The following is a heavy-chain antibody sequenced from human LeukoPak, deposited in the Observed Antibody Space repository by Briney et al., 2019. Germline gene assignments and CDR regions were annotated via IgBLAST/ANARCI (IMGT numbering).Heavy chain of an antibody. V-gene: IGHV3-43*02. Sequence: GGSLRLSCGASGFTFDDYAMNWVRQAPGKGLEWVSLISGDGTSTYYADSVKGRFTISRDNSKNSLYLQMNSLRAEDTAVYYCAKGGGGSGSYPLDYWGQGTLVTVSS. CDR2: ISGDGTST. CDR3: AKGGGGSGSYPLDY. J-gene: IGHJ4*02. CDR1: GFTFDDYA. D-gene: IGHD3-10*01.